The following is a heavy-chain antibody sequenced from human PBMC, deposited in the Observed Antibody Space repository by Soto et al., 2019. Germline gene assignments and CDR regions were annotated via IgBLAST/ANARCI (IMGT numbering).Heavy chain of an antibody. J-gene: IGHJ6*02. V-gene: IGHV3-30-3*01. D-gene: IGHD1-26*01. CDR3: ARDRELGGDGMDV. CDR2: ISYDGSNK. Sequence: QVQLVESGGGVVQPGRSLRLSCAASGFTFSSYAMHWVRQAPGKGLEWVAVISYDGSNKYYADSVKGRFTISRDNSKNSMYLQINSLGAEDTAVYYCARDRELGGDGMDVWGQGTTVTVSS. CDR1: GFTFSSYA.